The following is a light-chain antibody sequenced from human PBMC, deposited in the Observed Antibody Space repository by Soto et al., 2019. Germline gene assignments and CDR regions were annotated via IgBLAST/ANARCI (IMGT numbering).Light chain of an antibody. Sequence: QPVLTQPPSVSAAPGQKVTISCSGSSSNIGNNYVSWYQQLPGTAPKLLIYDNDKRPSGIPDRFSGSKSGTSATLGITGLQTGDEADYYCGTWDSSLSGGVFGGGTKLTVL. CDR2: DND. CDR1: SSNIGNNY. CDR3: GTWDSSLSGGV. J-gene: IGLJ2*01. V-gene: IGLV1-51*01.